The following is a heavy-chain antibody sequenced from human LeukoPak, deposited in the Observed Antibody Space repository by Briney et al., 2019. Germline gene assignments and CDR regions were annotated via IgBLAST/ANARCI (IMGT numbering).Heavy chain of an antibody. Sequence: GGSLRLSCAASGFTFSSYGMHWVRQAPGKGLEWVAFIRYDGSNKYYADSVKGRITISRDNSKNTLYLEMNSLRAEDTAVYYCAKDIGSYYDYWGQGILVTVSS. J-gene: IGHJ4*02. CDR3: AKDIGSYYDY. CDR1: GFTFSSYG. D-gene: IGHD3-10*01. V-gene: IGHV3-30*02. CDR2: IRYDGSNK.